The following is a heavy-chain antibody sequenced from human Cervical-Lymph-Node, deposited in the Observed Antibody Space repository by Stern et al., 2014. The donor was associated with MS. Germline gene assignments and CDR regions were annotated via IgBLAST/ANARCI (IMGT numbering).Heavy chain of an antibody. D-gene: IGHD5-12*01. CDR2: IYYSGTT. J-gene: IGHJ4*02. Sequence: QLQLQESGPGLVKPSETLSLNCTVSGVSISSSDYYWGWIRQPPGKGLEWIGTIYYSGTTFYSPSLKSRLNISIDTSPNQFSLKLSSVTAADTAVYYCARRDYSDYGYLDYWGQGALVTVSS. CDR1: GVSISSSDYY. V-gene: IGHV4-39*01. CDR3: ARRDYSDYGYLDY.